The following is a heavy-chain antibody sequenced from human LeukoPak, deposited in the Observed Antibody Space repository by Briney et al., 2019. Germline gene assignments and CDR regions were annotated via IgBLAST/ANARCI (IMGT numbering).Heavy chain of an antibody. CDR2: ISSRGSNI. J-gene: IGHJ4*02. V-gene: IGHV3-11*04. CDR3: ARVRGSYSSDY. Sequence: RGSLRLSCAASGFTFSDYYMSWIRQAPGKGLEWVSYISSRGSNIYYADSVKGRFTISRDNAKSSLYLQMNSLRAEDTALYYCARVRGSYSSDYWGQGTLVTVSS. D-gene: IGHD1-26*01. CDR1: GFTFSDYY.